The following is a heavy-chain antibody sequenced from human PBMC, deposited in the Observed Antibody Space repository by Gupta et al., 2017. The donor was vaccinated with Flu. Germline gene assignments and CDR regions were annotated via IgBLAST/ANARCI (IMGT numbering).Heavy chain of an antibody. CDR2: IYYSGSA. Sequence: ISSSTYYWGWIRQPPGKGLDWIGSIYYSGSAYYNPSLKSRVTISVDTSKNQFSLKINSVTATDTAVYYCARLGYTSSWVDSWGQGTLVTVSS. J-gene: IGHJ4*02. V-gene: IGHV4-39*01. CDR3: ARLGYTSSWVDS. D-gene: IGHD6-13*01. CDR1: ISSSTYY.